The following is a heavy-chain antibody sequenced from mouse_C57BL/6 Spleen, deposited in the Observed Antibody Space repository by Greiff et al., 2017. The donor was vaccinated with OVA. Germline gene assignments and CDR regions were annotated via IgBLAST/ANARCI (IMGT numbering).Heavy chain of an antibody. CDR1: GFSLSTSGMG. D-gene: IGHD2-4*01. CDR2: IYWDDDK. J-gene: IGHJ2*01. V-gene: IGHV8-12*01. Sequence: QVTLKESGPGILQSSQTLSLTCSFSGFSLSTSGMGVSWIRQPSGKGLEWLAHIYWDDDKRYNPSLKRRLTISKDTSRNQVFLKITSVDTADTATYYCARRAEGYYDYEGYYFDYWGQGTTLTVSS. CDR3: ARRAEGYYDYEGYYFDY.